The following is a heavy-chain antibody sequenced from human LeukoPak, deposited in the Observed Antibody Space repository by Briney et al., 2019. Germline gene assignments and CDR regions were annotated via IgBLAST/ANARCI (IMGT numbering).Heavy chain of an antibody. Sequence: PSETLSLTCTVSGGSISSSSYYWGWIRQPPGKGLEWIGYFYYSGSTNYNPSLKSRLTISVDTSKNQISLKLSSVTAADTAVYFCARGTGYTSGWGYYYCDYWGQGTLVTVSS. CDR3: ARGTGYTSGWGYYYCDY. CDR1: GGSISSSSYY. J-gene: IGHJ4*02. CDR2: FYYSGST. D-gene: IGHD6-19*01. V-gene: IGHV4-61*05.